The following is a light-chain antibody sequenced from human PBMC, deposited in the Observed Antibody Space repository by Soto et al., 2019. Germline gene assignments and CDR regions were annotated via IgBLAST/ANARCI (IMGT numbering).Light chain of an antibody. V-gene: IGLV2-14*01. CDR1: RGDVGGYEY. J-gene: IGLJ1*01. CDR3: SSYRSGNTYV. CDR2: EVF. Sequence: QSALTQPAYVSGSPGQSITISCTGTRGDVGGYEYVSWYQQHPGKAPKLIIYEVFDRPAAVSRRFSGSKSGNTASLTISGLQAEDEADYHCSSYRSGNTYVFGTGTKLTVL.